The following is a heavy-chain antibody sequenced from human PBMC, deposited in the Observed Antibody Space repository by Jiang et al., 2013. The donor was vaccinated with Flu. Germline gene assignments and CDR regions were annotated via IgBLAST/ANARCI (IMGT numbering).Heavy chain of an antibody. D-gene: IGHD6-19*01. CDR1: GGSISPYY. CDR3: ARGALMAGAQWYFDL. CDR2: FYYSGST. J-gene: IGHJ2*01. Sequence: GPGLVKPSETLSLTCTVSGGSISPYYWSWIRQPPGKGLEWIGYFYYSGSTNYNPSLKSRVTLSVDASNNQFSLKLSSVTAADTAVYYCARGALMAGAQWYFDLWGRGTLVTVSS. V-gene: IGHV4-59*01.